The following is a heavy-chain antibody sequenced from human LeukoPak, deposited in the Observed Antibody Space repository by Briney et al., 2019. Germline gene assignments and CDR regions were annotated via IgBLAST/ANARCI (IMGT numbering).Heavy chain of an antibody. CDR3: ARVSSRSRPFDY. J-gene: IGHJ4*02. D-gene: IGHD6-13*01. V-gene: IGHV3-33*01. CDR1: GFTFSSYG. CDR2: IWYDGSNK. Sequence: SGGSLRLSCAASGFTFSSYGMHWVRQAPGKGLEWVAVIWYDGSNKYYADSVKGRFTISRDNSKNTLYLQMNSLRAEDTAVYYCARVSSRSRPFDYWGQGTLVTVSS.